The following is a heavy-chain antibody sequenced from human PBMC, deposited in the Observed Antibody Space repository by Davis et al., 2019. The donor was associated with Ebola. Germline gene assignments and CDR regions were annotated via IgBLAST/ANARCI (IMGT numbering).Heavy chain of an antibody. Sequence: SLIIPCTVSGFTFSTNWMSWVRQVPGKGLVWVSSINRDGTTTTYADSVKGRFTISRDNAKNTLYQQMNSLRVEDTAVYYCACYVLGWGQGTLVTVSS. CDR1: GFTFSTNW. CDR2: INRDGTTT. CDR3: ACYVLG. D-gene: IGHD2-8*01. V-gene: IGHV3-74*01. J-gene: IGHJ4*02.